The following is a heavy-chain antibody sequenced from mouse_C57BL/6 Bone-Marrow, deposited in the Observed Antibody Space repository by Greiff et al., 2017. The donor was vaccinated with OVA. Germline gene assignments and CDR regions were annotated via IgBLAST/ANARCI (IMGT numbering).Heavy chain of an antibody. CDR2: INPSTGGT. CDR1: GYSFTGYY. J-gene: IGHJ3*01. V-gene: IGHV1-42*01. D-gene: IGHD3-2*01. CDR3: ARDETGPFAY. Sequence: VQLQQSGPELVKPGASVKISCKASGYSFTGYYMNWVKQSPEKSLEWIGEINPSTGGTTYNQKFKAKATLTVDKSSSTAYMQLKSLTSEDSSVYSCARDETGPFAYGGQGTLVTVSA.